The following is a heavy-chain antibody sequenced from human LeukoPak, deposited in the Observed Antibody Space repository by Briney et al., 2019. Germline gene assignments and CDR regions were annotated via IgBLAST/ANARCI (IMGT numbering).Heavy chain of an antibody. J-gene: IGHJ4*02. CDR2: ISYDGSNE. Sequence: GGSLRLSCAASRFTFSDYGMHWVRQPPGKGLEWVAVISYDGSNEYYADSVKGRFTISRDNSKNTLYLQMNSLRAEDTAVYYCAREAVTRNYFDYWGQGTLVTVSS. CDR1: RFTFSDYG. CDR3: AREAVTRNYFDY. D-gene: IGHD4-17*01. V-gene: IGHV3-30*03.